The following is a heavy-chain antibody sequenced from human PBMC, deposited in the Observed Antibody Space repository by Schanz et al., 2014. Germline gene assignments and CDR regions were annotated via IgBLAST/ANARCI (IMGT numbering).Heavy chain of an antibody. Sequence: QVQLVESGGGVVQPGGSLRLSCAASGFTFSSSGMHWVRQAPGQGLEWVAFMRYDGSNKYYEDSVKGRFTISRDNSKNTLYLQMNSLRAEDTAVYYCAKAPRSLFNYFDYWGQGTLVTVSS. CDR2: MRYDGSNK. J-gene: IGHJ4*02. CDR1: GFTFSSSG. V-gene: IGHV3-30*02. CDR3: AKAPRSLFNYFDY.